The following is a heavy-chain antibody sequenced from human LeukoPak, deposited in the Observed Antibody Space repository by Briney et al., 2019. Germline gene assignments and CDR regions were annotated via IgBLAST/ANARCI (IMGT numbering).Heavy chain of an antibody. CDR1: GFTFSSYA. D-gene: IGHD6-6*01. CDR3: AKDRRVYSSSSLDY. V-gene: IGHV3-23*01. J-gene: IGHJ4*02. CDR2: ISGSGGST. Sequence: GGSLRLSCAASGFTFSSYAMSWVRQAPGKGLEWVSAISGSGGSTYYADSVKGRFAISRDNSKNTLYLQMNSLRAEDTAVYYCAKDRRVYSSSSLDYWGQGTLVTVSS.